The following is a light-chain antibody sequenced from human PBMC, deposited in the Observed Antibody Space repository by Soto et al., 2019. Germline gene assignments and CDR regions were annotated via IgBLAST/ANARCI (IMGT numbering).Light chain of an antibody. V-gene: IGKV2-28*01. CDR3: MQALQTPGT. CDR1: QSLLHSNGYNY. Sequence: DIVMTQSPLSLPVTPGEPASISCRSSQSLLHSNGYNYLDWYLQKPGQSPQLLIYLGSNRASGVPDRFSGSGSGTDFTLKISRVEAEDVGVYYCMQALQTPGTVGQGTKLAIK. J-gene: IGKJ2*02. CDR2: LGS.